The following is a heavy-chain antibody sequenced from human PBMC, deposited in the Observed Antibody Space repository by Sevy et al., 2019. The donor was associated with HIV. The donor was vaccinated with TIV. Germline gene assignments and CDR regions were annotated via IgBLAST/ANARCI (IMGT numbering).Heavy chain of an antibody. CDR1: SYSIASGFY. Sequence: SETLSLTYTVSSYSIASGFYWGWVRQLPGRGLEWIGTIYHGGNTYYNPSLKSRVTMSVDTSNNQFFLSLSSATAADTAIYYCARDSTKSYNILTVPRGPFDFWGQGILVTVSS. CDR2: IYHGGNT. V-gene: IGHV4-38-2*02. D-gene: IGHD3-9*01. J-gene: IGHJ4*02. CDR3: ARDSTKSYNILTVPRGPFDF.